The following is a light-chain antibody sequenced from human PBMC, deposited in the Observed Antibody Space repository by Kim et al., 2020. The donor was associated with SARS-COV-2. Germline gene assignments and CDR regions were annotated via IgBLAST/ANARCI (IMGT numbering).Light chain of an antibody. J-gene: IGKJ2*01. CDR3: QRYSSYSYT. CDR2: AAS. V-gene: IGKV1-5*01. Sequence: DIQMTQSPSTLSASVGDRVTITCRARQSISSWLAWYQQKPGKAPKLLIYAASSLQSGVPSRFSGSGSGREFTLTISSLQPDDFATYYCQRYSSYSYTFGQGTKLEIK. CDR1: QSISSW.